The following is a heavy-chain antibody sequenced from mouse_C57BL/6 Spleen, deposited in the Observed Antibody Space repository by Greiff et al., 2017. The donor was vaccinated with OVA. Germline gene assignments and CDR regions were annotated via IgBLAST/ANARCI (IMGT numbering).Heavy chain of an antibody. V-gene: IGHV1-64*01. CDR3: ARGYYGSKEDFDY. D-gene: IGHD1-1*01. J-gene: IGHJ2*01. CDR1: GYTFTSYW. CDR2: IHPNSGST. Sequence: QVQLQQPGAELVKPGASVKLSCKASGYTFTSYWMHWVKQRPGQGLEWIGMIHPNSGSTNYNEKFKSKATLTVDKSSSTAYMQLSSLTSEDSAVYYCARGYYGSKEDFDYWGQGTTLTVSS.